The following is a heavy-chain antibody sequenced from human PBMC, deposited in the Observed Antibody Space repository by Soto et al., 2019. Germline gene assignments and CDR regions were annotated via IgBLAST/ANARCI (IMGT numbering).Heavy chain of an antibody. CDR1: GGSISSYY. CDR3: ARAGDYGDWDFDY. Sequence: SETLSLTCTVSGGSISSYYWSWIRQPPGKGLESIGYIYYAGTTNYSPSLKSRVTISVDTSKNQFYLKLSSVTAADTAVYYCARAGDYGDWDFDYWGRGAMVTVSS. J-gene: IGHJ4*02. V-gene: IGHV4-59*01. D-gene: IGHD4-17*01. CDR2: IYYAGTT.